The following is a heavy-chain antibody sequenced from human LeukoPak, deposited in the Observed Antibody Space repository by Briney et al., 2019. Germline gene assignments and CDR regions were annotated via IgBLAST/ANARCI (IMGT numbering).Heavy chain of an antibody. CDR1: GFNHCTFD. CDR3: ARADCSGSTCYLRHSGFDL. D-gene: IGHD2-2*01. CDR2: LITNSRDI. V-gene: IGHV3-21*01. Sequence: GGPLRLSCAASGFNHCTFDMMWVRAAPGKALVWGSYLITNSRDIYYRDSMKGRFTITRDDAKKSLYLQMISLAVEDTAVYYCARADCSGSTCYLRHSGFDLWGQGTLVTVSS. J-gene: IGHJ5*02.